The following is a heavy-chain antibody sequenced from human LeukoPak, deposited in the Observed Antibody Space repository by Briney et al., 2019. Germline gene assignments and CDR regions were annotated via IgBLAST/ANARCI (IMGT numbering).Heavy chain of an antibody. CDR1: GYTFTNYY. Sequence: ASVKVSCKASGYTFTNYYMHWVRQAPGQGLEWMGWISAYNGNTNYAQKLQGRVTMTTDTSTSTAYMELRSLRSDDTAVYYCARVSPRDKYYDILTGYLGSRGQGTLVTVSS. CDR2: ISAYNGNT. V-gene: IGHV1-18*04. CDR3: ARVSPRDKYYDILTGYLGS. D-gene: IGHD3-9*01. J-gene: IGHJ4*02.